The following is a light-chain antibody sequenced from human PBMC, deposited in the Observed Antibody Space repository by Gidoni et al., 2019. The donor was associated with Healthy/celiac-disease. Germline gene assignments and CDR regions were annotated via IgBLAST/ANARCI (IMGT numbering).Light chain of an antibody. Sequence: DKKMIKSSSALSASVGDRVTITCRASQSISSYLNWYQQKTGKAPKLLIYAASSLPSGVPSRFSGSGSGTDFTLTISSLQPEDFAPYYCQQRCSSLWTFGQGTKVEIK. V-gene: IGKV1-39*01. CDR3: QQRCSSLWT. J-gene: IGKJ1*01. CDR2: AAS. CDR1: QSISSY.